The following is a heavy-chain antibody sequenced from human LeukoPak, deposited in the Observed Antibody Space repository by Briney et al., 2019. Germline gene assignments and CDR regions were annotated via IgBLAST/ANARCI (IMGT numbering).Heavy chain of an antibody. CDR3: ARAGDDFWSNWFDP. D-gene: IGHD3-3*01. V-gene: IGHV1-8*01. CDR1: GYTFTSYD. Sequence: ASVKVSCKASGYTFTSYDINWVRQATGQGLEWMGWMNPNSGNTGYARKFQGRVTMTRNTSISTAYMELSSLRSEDTAVYYCARAGDDFWSNWFDPWGQGTLVTVSS. J-gene: IGHJ5*02. CDR2: MNPNSGNT.